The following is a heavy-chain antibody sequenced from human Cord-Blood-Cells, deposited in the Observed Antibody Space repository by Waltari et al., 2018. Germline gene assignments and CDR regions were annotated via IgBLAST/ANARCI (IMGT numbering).Heavy chain of an antibody. D-gene: IGHD2-2*01. CDR3: TRDAAGYCSSTSCYYYYGMDV. V-gene: IGHV3-49*04. CDR1: GFTFGDYA. Sequence: EVQLVESGGGLVQPGRSLRLSCTASGFTFGDYAMSWVRQAPGKGLEWVGFIRSKAYGETREYAASVKGRITISRDDSKSIAYLQMNSLKTEDTAVYYCTRDAAGYCSSTSCYYYYGMDVWGQGTTVTVSS. CDR2: IRSKAYGETR. J-gene: IGHJ6*02.